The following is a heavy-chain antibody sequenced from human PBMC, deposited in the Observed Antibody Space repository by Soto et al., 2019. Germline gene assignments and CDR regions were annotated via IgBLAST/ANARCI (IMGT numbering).Heavy chain of an antibody. V-gene: IGHV4-39*01. D-gene: IGHD6-19*01. CDR2: IYYSWST. Sequence: QLQLQESGPGLVKPSETLSLTCTVSGGSISSSSYYWGWIRQPPGKGLEWIGSIYYSWSTYYNPSLKSRVTISVETSKNQFSLKLSSVTAADTAVYYCASPRTAVAAPYYYGMDVWGQGTTVTVSS. CDR1: GGSISSSSYY. CDR3: ASPRTAVAAPYYYGMDV. J-gene: IGHJ6*02.